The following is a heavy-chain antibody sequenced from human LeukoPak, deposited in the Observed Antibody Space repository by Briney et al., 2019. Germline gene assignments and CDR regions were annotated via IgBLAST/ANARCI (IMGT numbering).Heavy chain of an antibody. Sequence: SGTLSLTCTVSGGSISSYYWSWIRQPPGKGLEWIGYIYYSGSTNYNPSLKSRVTISVDTSKNQFSLKLSSVTAADTAVYYCARVESGWYGFDYWGQGTLVTVSS. J-gene: IGHJ4*02. V-gene: IGHV4-59*01. D-gene: IGHD6-19*01. CDR2: IYYSGST. CDR3: ARVESGWYGFDY. CDR1: GGSISSYY.